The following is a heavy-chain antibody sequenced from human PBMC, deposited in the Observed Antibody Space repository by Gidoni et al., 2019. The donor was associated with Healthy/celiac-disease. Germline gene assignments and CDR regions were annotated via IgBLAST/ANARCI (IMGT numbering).Heavy chain of an antibody. Sequence: QVQLQESGPGLVKPSQTLSLTCTVSGGSISSGGYYWSWTRQHPGKGLEWIGYIYYSGRTYYNPSLKSRVTISVYTSKNQFSLKLSSVTAADTAVYYCARDWGGYYDSSGYYSHWFDPWGQGTLVTVSS. CDR2: IYYSGRT. CDR1: GGSISSGGYY. CDR3: ARDWGGYYDSSGYYSHWFDP. J-gene: IGHJ5*02. D-gene: IGHD3-22*01. V-gene: IGHV4-31*03.